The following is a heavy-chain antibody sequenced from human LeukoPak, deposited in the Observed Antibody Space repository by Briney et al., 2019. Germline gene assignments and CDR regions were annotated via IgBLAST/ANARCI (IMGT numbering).Heavy chain of an antibody. CDR1: GFTFSSYA. Sequence: PGGSLRLSCAASGFTFSSYAMSWVRQAPGKGLEWVSAISGSDNSTYYADSVKGRFTISRDNSKNTLYLQMNSLRAEDTAVYYCAKESRGTTVTTGWGQGTLVTVSS. CDR3: AKESRGTTVTTG. D-gene: IGHD4-17*01. V-gene: IGHV3-23*01. CDR2: ISGSDNST. J-gene: IGHJ4*02.